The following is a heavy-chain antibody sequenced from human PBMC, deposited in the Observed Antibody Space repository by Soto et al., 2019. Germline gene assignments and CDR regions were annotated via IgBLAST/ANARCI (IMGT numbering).Heavy chain of an antibody. J-gene: IGHJ4*02. Sequence: GASVKVSCKASGYTFTSYAMHWVRQAPGQRLEWMGWINADNDNTKYSQKFQGRVTITRDTSASTAYMELSSLRSEDTAVYYCARAPLYYYDSSGYYFWGQGTLVTVSS. D-gene: IGHD3-22*01. V-gene: IGHV1-3*01. CDR3: ARAPLYYYDSSGYYF. CDR2: INADNDNT. CDR1: GYTFTSYA.